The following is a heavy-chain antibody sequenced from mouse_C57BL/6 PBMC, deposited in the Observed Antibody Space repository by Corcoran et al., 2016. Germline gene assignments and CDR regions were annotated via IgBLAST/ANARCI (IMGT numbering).Heavy chain of an antibody. D-gene: IGHD2-3*01. J-gene: IGHJ4*01. CDR1: GYTFTTYG. CDR3: ARNSDGYSFYYAMDY. Sequence: QIQLVQSGPELKKPGETVKISCKASGYTFTTYGMSWVKQAPGKGLKWMGWINTYSGVPTYADDFKGRFAFSLETSASTAYLQINNLKNEDTATYFCARNSDGYSFYYAMDYWGQGTSVTVSS. V-gene: IGHV9-3*01. CDR2: INTYSGVP.